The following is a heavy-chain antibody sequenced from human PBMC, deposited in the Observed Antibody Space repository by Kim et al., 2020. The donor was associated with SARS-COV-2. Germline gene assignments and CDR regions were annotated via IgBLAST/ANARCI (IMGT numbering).Heavy chain of an antibody. D-gene: IGHD3-3*01. V-gene: IGHV4-4*06. CDR3: ARDLLYYDFWSGERTGFDP. Sequence: SRVTMSVDTSKNQFSLKLSSVTAADTAVYYCARDLLYYDFWSGERTGFDPWGQGTLVTVSS. J-gene: IGHJ5*02.